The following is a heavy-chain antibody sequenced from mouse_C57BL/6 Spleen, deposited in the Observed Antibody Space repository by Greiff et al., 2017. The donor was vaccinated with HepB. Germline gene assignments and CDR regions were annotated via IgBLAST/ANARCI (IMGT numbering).Heavy chain of an antibody. CDR2: IDPSDSYT. CDR3: ARSYSNYVSYYFDY. CDR1: GYTFTSYW. J-gene: IGHJ2*01. V-gene: IGHV1-59*01. Sequence: QVQLQQPGAELVRPGTSVKLSCKASGYTFTSYWMHWVKQRPGQGLEWIGVIDPSDSYTNYNQKFKGKATLTVDTSSSTAYMQLSSLTSEDSAVYYCARSYSNYVSYYFDYWGQGTTLTVSS. D-gene: IGHD2-5*01.